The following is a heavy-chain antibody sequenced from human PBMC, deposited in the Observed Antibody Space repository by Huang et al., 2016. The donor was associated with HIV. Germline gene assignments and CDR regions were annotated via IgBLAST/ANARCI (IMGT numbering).Heavy chain of an antibody. J-gene: IGHJ4*02. Sequence: ELQLVQSGAEVKKPGESLKISCKGSENSFNTYWIGWVRQMPGKGLEGMGIIHPGDSDPRYSPSFRGQVTFSADKSINTAYLQWTYLKASDTAMYYCARWMSSGSYYYFDFWGQGTLVTVSS. CDR3: ARWMSSGSYYYFDF. CDR2: IHPGDSDP. CDR1: ENSFNTYW. V-gene: IGHV5-51*01. D-gene: IGHD1-26*01.